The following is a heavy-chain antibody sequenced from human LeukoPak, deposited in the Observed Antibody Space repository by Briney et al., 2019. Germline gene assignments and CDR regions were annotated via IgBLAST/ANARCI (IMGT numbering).Heavy chain of an antibody. Sequence: SETLSLTCTVGGGSLSGHYWGWIRQPPGKGLELVGHIYYTGPTFYNPSLNSRVTITLDTSRNQFSLRLTSVIAADTAVYYCARFSWGCSTASCYLTNWGQGALVTVSS. V-gene: IGHV4-59*11. CDR2: IYYTGPT. J-gene: IGHJ4*02. CDR1: GGSLSGHY. D-gene: IGHD2-2*01. CDR3: ARFSWGCSTASCYLTN.